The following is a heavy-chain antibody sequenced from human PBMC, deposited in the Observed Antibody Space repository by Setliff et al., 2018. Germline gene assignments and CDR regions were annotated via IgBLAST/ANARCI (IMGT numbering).Heavy chain of an antibody. CDR3: AKEPAISLTEAIRRSYYDYALDV. J-gene: IGHJ6*02. Sequence: ASVKVSCKASGDTFSTYALSWVRQAPGQGLEWMGWISGHNGKTINEPKFQGRVTLTTDTGSDTAYMELRNLRSDDAAIYYCAKEPAISLTEAIRRSYYDYALDVWGQGTTVTVSS. V-gene: IGHV1-18*01. D-gene: IGHD3-9*01. CDR1: GDTFSTYA. CDR2: ISGHNGKT.